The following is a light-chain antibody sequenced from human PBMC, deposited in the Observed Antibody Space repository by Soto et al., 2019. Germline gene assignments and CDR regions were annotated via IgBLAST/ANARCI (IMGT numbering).Light chain of an antibody. CDR3: LQYNDYPFT. CDR2: GAS. Sequence: DIQMTQSPSAMSASVGDKVTITCRASQGVSIYLAWFQQKPGKVPKRLMYGASTLQSGVPSRFGGSGSGTEFTLTIRSLQPEDFATYYCLQYNDYPFTFGPGTKVDIK. V-gene: IGKV1-17*03. J-gene: IGKJ3*01. CDR1: QGVSIY.